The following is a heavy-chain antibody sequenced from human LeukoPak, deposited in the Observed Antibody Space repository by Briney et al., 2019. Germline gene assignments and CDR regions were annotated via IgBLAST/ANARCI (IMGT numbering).Heavy chain of an antibody. J-gene: IGHJ6*03. CDR1: GYTFTSFG. V-gene: IGHV1-69*13. Sequence: SVKVSCKASGYTFTSFGISWVRQAPGQGLEWMGGVVPIFVAANYAQKFQGRVTITADESTSTAYMELSSLRSEDTAVYYCARALRERYYYYYMDVWGKGTTVTVSS. CDR3: ARALRERYYYYYMDV. CDR2: VVPIFVAA. D-gene: IGHD5-24*01.